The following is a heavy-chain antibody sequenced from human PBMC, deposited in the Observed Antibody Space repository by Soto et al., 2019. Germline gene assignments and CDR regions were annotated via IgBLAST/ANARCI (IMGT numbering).Heavy chain of an antibody. CDR3: ARGKLSDYVWGSYRYHFDY. Sequence: SATLSLTCAVYGGSFSGYYWSWIRPPPGKGLEWIGEINHSGSTNYNPSLKSRVTISVDTSKNQFSLKLSSVTAADTAVYYCARGKLSDYVWGSYRYHFDYWGQGTVVTVSS. D-gene: IGHD3-16*02. V-gene: IGHV4-34*01. CDR1: GGSFSGYY. CDR2: INHSGST. J-gene: IGHJ4*02.